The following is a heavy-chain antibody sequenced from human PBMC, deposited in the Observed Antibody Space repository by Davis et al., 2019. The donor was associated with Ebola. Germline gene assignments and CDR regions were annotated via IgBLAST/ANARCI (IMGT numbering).Heavy chain of an antibody. V-gene: IGHV3-21*01. CDR1: GFSFSSYH. Sequence: GGSLRLSCAGSGFSFSSYHMNWVRQAPGKGLEWISSISPSGSDILQADSLKGRFTFSRDNAKNSLYLQMNSLRAEDTAVYYCARGGLWDYWGQGTLATVSS. D-gene: IGHD2-21*01. J-gene: IGHJ4*02. CDR2: ISPSGSDI. CDR3: ARGGLWDY.